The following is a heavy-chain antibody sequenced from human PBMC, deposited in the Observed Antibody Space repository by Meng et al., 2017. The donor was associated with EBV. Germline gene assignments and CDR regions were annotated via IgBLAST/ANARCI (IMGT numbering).Heavy chain of an antibody. CDR3: ARADVDTSMVNPKLSFDY. V-gene: IGHV4-39*07. CDR1: GGSISGNNYY. CDR2: IHYTGST. Sequence: QLQQQRAALGLVKPSETLSLTCAVSGGSISGNNYYWGWIRQPPGKGLEWIGSIHYTGSTYYYPSLKSRVTISGDTSKRQFSLKLSSVTAADTAVYYCARADVDTSMVNPKLSFDYWGQGTLVTVSS. J-gene: IGHJ4*02. D-gene: IGHD5-18*01.